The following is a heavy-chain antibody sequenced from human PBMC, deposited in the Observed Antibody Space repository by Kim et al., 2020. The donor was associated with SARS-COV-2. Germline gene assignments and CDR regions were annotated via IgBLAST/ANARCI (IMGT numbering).Heavy chain of an antibody. V-gene: IGHV4-39*01. J-gene: IGHJ4*02. D-gene: IGHD3-9*01. CDR3: ARLSDYDILTGYSSFDY. Sequence: SETLSLTCTVSGGSISSSSYYWGWIRQPPGKGLEWIGSIYYSGSTYYNPSLKSRVTISVDTSKNQFSLKLSSVTAADTAVYYCARLSDYDILTGYSSFDYWGQGTLVTVSS. CDR2: IYYSGST. CDR1: GGSISSSSYY.